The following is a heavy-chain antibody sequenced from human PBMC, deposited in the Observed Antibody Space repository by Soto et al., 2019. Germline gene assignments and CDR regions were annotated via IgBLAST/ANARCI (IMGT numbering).Heavy chain of an antibody. CDR3: AKDRIAARHYYGMDV. Sequence: QVQLVESGGGVVQPGRSLRLSCAASGFTFSSYGMHWVRQAPGKGLEWVAVISYDGSNKYYADSVKGRFTISRDNSKNTLYLQMNSLRAEDTSVYYCAKDRIAARHYYGMDVWGQGTTVTVSS. CDR1: GFTFSSYG. CDR2: ISYDGSNK. D-gene: IGHD6-6*01. V-gene: IGHV3-30*18. J-gene: IGHJ6*02.